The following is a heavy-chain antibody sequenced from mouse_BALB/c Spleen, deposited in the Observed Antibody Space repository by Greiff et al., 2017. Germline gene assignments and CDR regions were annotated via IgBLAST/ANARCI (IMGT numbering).Heavy chain of an antibody. J-gene: IGHJ2*01. CDR1: GYSFTSYW. D-gene: IGHD1-1*02. CDR3: TRRDYAGFDY. Sequence: EVQLQQSGTVLARPGASVKMSCKASGYSFTSYWMHWVKQRPGQGLEWIGAIYPGNSDTSYNQKFKGKAKLTAVTSASTAYMELSSLTNEDSAVYYCTRRDYAGFDYWGQGTTLTVSS. CDR2: IYPGNSDT. V-gene: IGHV1-5*01.